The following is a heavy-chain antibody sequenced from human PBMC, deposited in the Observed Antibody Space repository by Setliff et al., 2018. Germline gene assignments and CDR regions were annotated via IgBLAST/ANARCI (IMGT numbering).Heavy chain of an antibody. Sequence: SETLSLTCTVSGDSISGAKYYWSWIRQSAGKGLECIGRIYTDGSTKYNPSLNSRVALSIDTSKNQFSLRLSSVTAADTAVYFCARVTGFLYMDVWGKGTTVTVS. CDR2: IYTDGST. V-gene: IGHV4-61*02. D-gene: IGHD3-3*01. CDR3: ARVTGFLYMDV. CDR1: GDSISGAKYY. J-gene: IGHJ6*03.